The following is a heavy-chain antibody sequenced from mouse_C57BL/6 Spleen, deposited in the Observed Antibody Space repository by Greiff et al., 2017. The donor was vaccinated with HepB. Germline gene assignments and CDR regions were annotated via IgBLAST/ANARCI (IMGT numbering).Heavy chain of an antibody. J-gene: IGHJ2*01. CDR3: ARGGDYYGIFYYFDY. D-gene: IGHD1-1*01. V-gene: IGHV5-4*03. Sequence: EVKLVESGGGLVKPGGSLKLSCAASGFTFSSYAMSWVRQTPEKRLEWVATISDGGSYTYYPDNVKGRFIISRDNAKNNLYLQRSHLKSEDTAMYYCARGGDYYGIFYYFDYWGQGTTLTVSS. CDR2: ISDGGSYT. CDR1: GFTFSSYA.